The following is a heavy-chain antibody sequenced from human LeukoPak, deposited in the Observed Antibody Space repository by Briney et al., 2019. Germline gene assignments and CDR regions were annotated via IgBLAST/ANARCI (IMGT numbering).Heavy chain of an antibody. V-gene: IGHV1-46*01. CDR2: INPSGGST. CDR1: GYTFTSYY. Sequence: ASVKVSCKASGYTFTSYYMHWVRQAPGQGLEWMGLINPSGGSTSYAQKFQDRVTMTRDTSTSTVYMELSSLRSEDTAVYYCAREGQATIVVVPAANTADYGMDVWGQGTTVTVSS. J-gene: IGHJ6*02. D-gene: IGHD2-2*01. CDR3: AREGQATIVVVPAANTADYGMDV.